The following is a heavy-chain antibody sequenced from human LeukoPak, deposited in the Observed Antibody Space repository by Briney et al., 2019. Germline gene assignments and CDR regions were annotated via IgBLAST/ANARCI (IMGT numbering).Heavy chain of an antibody. Sequence: GGSLRLSCAASGFTFNTYSMNWVRQAPGKGLEWVSSISGSGSYIYYADSVKGRFTISRDNSKNTLYLQMNSLRAEDTAVYYCAKSHKPGYYYDSSDYWGQGTLVTVSS. D-gene: IGHD3-22*01. CDR1: GFTFNTYS. CDR2: ISGSGSYI. J-gene: IGHJ4*02. CDR3: AKSHKPGYYYDSSDY. V-gene: IGHV3-21*04.